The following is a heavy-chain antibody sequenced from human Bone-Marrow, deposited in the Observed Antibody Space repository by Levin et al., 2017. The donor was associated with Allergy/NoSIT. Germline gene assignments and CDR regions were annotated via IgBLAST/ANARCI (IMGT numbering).Heavy chain of an antibody. D-gene: IGHD3-3*01. CDR2: INPNSGGT. Sequence: GGSLRLSCKASGYTFTGYYMHWVRQAPGQGLEWMGWINPNSGGTNYAQKFQGRVTMTRDTSISTAYMELSRLRSDDTAVYYCARVFGGTGRYYYYYYGMDGWGQGTTVTVSS. CDR3: ARVFGGTGRYYYYYYGMDG. CDR1: GYTFTGYY. J-gene: IGHJ6*02. V-gene: IGHV1-2*02.